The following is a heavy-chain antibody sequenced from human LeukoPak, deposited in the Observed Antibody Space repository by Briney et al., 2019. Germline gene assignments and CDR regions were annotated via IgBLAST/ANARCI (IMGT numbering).Heavy chain of an antibody. Sequence: GGSPRLSSAPSRFTFDDSATHSVRPAPGKGLGWVSGISWNSGRIGYADSVKGRFTISRDNAKNSLYLQMNSLRAEDTALYYCAKGAWSSTSPTHYWGQGTLVTVSS. CDR2: ISWNSGRI. D-gene: IGHD2-2*01. J-gene: IGHJ4*02. CDR3: AKGAWSSTSPTHY. CDR1: RFTFDDSA. V-gene: IGHV3-9*01.